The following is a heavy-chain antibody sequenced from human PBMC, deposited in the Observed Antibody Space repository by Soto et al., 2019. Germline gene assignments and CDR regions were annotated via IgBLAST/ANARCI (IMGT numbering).Heavy chain of an antibody. CDR3: ARGGSNSGPATSWFDP. CDR2: INPNSGGT. D-gene: IGHD3-16*01. V-gene: IGHV1-2*02. Sequence: ASVKVSCKASGYTFTGYYMHWVRQAPGQGLKWMGWINPNSGGTNYAQKFQGRVTMTRDTSISTAYMELSRLRSDDTAVYYCARGGSNSGPATSWFDPWGQGTLVTVSS. CDR1: GYTFTGYY. J-gene: IGHJ5*02.